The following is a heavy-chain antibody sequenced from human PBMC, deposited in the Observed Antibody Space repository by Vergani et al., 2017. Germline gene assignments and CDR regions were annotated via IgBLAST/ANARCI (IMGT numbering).Heavy chain of an antibody. J-gene: IGHJ4*02. CDR1: GGPFSSYA. V-gene: IGHV1-69*13. CDR3: ARDLAGGGIAVATYY. Sequence: QVQLVQSGAEVKKPGSSVKVSCKASGGPFSSYAISWVRQAPGQGLGWMGGIIPIFGTATYAQKFQGRVTITADESTSTAYMELSSLRSEDTAVYYCARDLAGGGIAVATYYWGQGTLVTVSS. D-gene: IGHD6-19*01. CDR2: IIPIFGTA.